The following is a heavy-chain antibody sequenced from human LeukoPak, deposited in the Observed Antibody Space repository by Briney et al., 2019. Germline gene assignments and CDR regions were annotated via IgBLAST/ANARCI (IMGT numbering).Heavy chain of an antibody. D-gene: IGHD6-19*01. J-gene: IGHJ3*02. CDR2: IIPIFGTA. CDR3: ARGRWGSGWYKGQKDAFDI. Sequence: GASVKVSCKASGGTFSSYAISWVRQAPGQGLEWMGGIIPIFGTANYAQKFQGRVTITTDESTSTAYMELSSLRSEDTAVYYCARGRWGSGWYKGQKDAFDIWGQGTMVTVSS. V-gene: IGHV1-69*05. CDR1: GGTFSSYA.